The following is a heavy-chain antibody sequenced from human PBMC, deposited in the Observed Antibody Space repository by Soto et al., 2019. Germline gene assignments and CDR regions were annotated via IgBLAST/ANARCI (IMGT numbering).Heavy chain of an antibody. CDR1: GFTFSDHY. D-gene: IGHD6-6*01. Sequence: EVQLVESGGGLVQPGGSLRLSCAASGFTFSDHYMDWVRQAPGKGLEWVARSRGKANSYTTDYAASVKGRFTISRDESKNSLYLQMNSLKTEDTAVYYCARDSSRGYWGQGTLVTVSS. CDR3: ARDSSRGY. J-gene: IGHJ4*02. V-gene: IGHV3-72*01. CDR2: SRGKANSYTT.